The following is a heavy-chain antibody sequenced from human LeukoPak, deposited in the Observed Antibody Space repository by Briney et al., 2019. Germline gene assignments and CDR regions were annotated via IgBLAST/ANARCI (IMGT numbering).Heavy chain of an antibody. J-gene: IGHJ4*02. CDR1: GGSISTYY. D-gene: IGHD2-15*01. CDR3: ASWYCSGGSCPPSDY. V-gene: IGHV4-59*12. CDR2: VYYSGRT. Sequence: SETLSLTCTVSGGSISTYYWNWIRQPPGKGLEWIGYVYYSGRTNYNPSLKSRVTISIDTSKNQFSLKLSSVTAADTAVYYCASWYCSGGSCPPSDYWGQGTLVTVSS.